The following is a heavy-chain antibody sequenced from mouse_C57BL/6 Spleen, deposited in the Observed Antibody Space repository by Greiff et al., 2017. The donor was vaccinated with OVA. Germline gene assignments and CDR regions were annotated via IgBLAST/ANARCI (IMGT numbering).Heavy chain of an antibody. CDR3: ARGGIYYGNYRYFDY. CDR1: GYAFTNYL. Sequence: QVQLQQSGAELVRPGPSVKVSCKASGYAFTNYLIEWVKQRPGQGLEWIGVINPGSGGTNYNEKFKGKATLTADKSSSTAYMQLSSLTSEDSAVYFCARGGIYYGNYRYFDYWGQGTTLTVSS. D-gene: IGHD2-1*01. V-gene: IGHV1-54*01. CDR2: INPGSGGT. J-gene: IGHJ2*01.